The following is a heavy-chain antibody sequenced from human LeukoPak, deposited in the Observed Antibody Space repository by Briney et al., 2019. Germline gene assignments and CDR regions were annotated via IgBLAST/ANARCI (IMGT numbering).Heavy chain of an antibody. CDR2: IYWNDDK. V-gene: IGHV2-5*01. CDR3: AHGRSADKRGWFDP. J-gene: IGHJ5*02. Sequence: ESGPTLVKPTQTLTLTCTFSGFSLSTSGVGVGWIRQPPGKALEWLALIYWNDDKRYSPSLKIRLTITKDTSKNQVVLTMTNMDPVDTATYYCAHGRSADKRGWFDPWGQGTLVTVSS. D-gene: IGHD3-10*01. CDR1: GFSLSTSGVG.